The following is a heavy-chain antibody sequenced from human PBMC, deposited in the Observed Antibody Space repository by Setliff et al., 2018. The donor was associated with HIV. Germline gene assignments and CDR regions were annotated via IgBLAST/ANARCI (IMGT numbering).Heavy chain of an antibody. Sequence: KPSETLSLTCTVSGGSISSGSYYWSWIRQPAGKGLEWIGRIYTSGSTNYNPPLKSRVTISVDTSKNQFSLKLSSVTAADTAVYYCARDREDDGDYVAFDIWGQGTMVTVSS. CDR1: GGSISSGSYY. J-gene: IGHJ3*02. CDR2: IYTSGST. V-gene: IGHV4-61*02. D-gene: IGHD4-17*01. CDR3: ARDREDDGDYVAFDI.